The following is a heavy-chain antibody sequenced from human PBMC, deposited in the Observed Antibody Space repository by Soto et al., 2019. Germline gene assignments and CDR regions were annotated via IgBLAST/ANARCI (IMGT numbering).Heavy chain of an antibody. V-gene: IGHV1-69*06. J-gene: IGHJ6*02. Sequence: SVKVSCKASGGTFSSYAISWVRQAPGQGLEWMGGIIPIFGTANYAQKFQGRVTITADKSTSTAYMELSSLRSEDTAVYYCARSVIVVVPAAIRGQNYYGMDVWGQGTTVTVSS. D-gene: IGHD2-2*02. CDR1: GGTFSSYA. CDR2: IIPIFGTA. CDR3: ARSVIVVVPAAIRGQNYYGMDV.